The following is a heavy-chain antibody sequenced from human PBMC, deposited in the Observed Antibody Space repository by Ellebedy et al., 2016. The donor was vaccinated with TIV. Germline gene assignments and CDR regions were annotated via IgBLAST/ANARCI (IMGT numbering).Heavy chain of an antibody. CDR2: INNDGTAT. J-gene: IGHJ4*02. CDR1: GFTFEEYA. D-gene: IGHD2-2*03. Sequence: GESLKISXVASGFTFEEYAMHWVRQGPGKGLVWVSRINNDGTATTYADSVKGRFTISRDNTKNTLYLQMNSLRAEDTGVYYCARRSSGYCVGVKCTTDFDYWGQGTLVTVSS. CDR3: ARRSSGYCVGVKCTTDFDY. V-gene: IGHV3-74*01.